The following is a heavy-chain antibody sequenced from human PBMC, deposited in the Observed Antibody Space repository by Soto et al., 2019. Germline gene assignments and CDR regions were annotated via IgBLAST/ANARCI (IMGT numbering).Heavy chain of an antibody. D-gene: IGHD3-3*01. CDR1: GGSISSYY. CDR3: ARDLGYDFWSGQGGYYYDGMDV. Sequence: QVQLQESGPGLVKPSETLSLTCTVSGGSISSYYWSWIRQPPGKGLEWIGYSYYSGSTNYNPSLKRRVTIFVDTSKNQFSLKLSYVTAGDTAVYYCARDLGYDFWSGQGGYYYDGMDVWGQGTTVTVSS. J-gene: IGHJ6*02. V-gene: IGHV4-59*01. CDR2: SYYSGST.